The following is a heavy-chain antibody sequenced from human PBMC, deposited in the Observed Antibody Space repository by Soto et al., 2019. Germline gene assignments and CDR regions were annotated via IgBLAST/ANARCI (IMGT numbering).Heavy chain of an antibody. V-gene: IGHV3-48*03. D-gene: IGHD6-13*01. CDR1: GFTFSSYE. J-gene: IGHJ4*02. CDR2: ISSSGSTI. CDR3: ATRSSWYYGAVWPLEY. Sequence: EVQLVESGGGLVQPGGTLRLSCAASGFTFSSYEMNWVRQAPGKGLELVSYISSSGSTIYYADSVKGRFTISSDNAKNSLYVQMTSLRAEDTAGYDCATRSSWYYGAVWPLEYGGQRTVVIVSS.